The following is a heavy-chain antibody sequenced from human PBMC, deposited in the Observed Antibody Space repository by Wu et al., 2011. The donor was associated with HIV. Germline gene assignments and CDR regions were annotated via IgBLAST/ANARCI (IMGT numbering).Heavy chain of an antibody. J-gene: IGHJ4*02. Sequence: QVQLVQSGAEVKKPGSSVKVSCKASGGTFSSYAINWVRQAPGQGLEWMGGILPMFDTTNYAQKFQGRVAITTDESTSTAYMELSSLTSEDTAVYYCARDLGGDEDYWGQGTLVTVSS. CDR3: ARDLGGDEDY. V-gene: IGHV1-69*05. D-gene: IGHD2-21*01. CDR1: GGTFSSYA. CDR2: ILPMFDTT.